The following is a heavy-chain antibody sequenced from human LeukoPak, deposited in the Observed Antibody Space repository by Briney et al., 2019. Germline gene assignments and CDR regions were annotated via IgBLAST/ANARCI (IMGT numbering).Heavy chain of an antibody. J-gene: IGHJ4*02. CDR2: IYYSGST. CDR1: GGSISSSSYY. V-gene: IGHV4-39*01. CDR3: ARRLYSSGNYFDY. Sequence: SETLSLTCTVSGGSISSSSYYWGWIRQPPGKGLEWIGSIYYSGSTYYNPSLKSQVTISVDTSKNQFSLKLSSVTAADTAVYYCARRLYSSGNYFDYWGQGTLVTVSS. D-gene: IGHD6-19*01.